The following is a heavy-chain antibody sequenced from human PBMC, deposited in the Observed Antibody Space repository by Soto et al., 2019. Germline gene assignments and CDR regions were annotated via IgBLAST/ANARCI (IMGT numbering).Heavy chain of an antibody. J-gene: IGHJ4*02. V-gene: IGHV1-46*03. CDR2: INPSGGST. Sequence: GASVKVSCKASGYTFTSYYMHWVRQAPGQGLEWMGIINPSGGSTSYAQKFQGRVTMTRDTSTSTVYMELSSLRSEDTAVYYCARRDYDFWSGPSIDYWGQGTLVTVSS. CDR1: GYTFTSYY. CDR3: ARRDYDFWSGPSIDY. D-gene: IGHD3-3*01.